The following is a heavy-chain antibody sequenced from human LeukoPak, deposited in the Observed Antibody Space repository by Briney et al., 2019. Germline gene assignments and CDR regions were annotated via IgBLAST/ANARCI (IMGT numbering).Heavy chain of an antibody. CDR3: ARGRSDYYLDS. Sequence: ASVKVSCKASGYTFTDYYMHWVRQAPGHGLEWMGWIYPDSGGTNYAQKFQGRATMTRDTSISTAYMGLSRLTSDDTAVYYCARGRSDYYLDSWGQGTLVTVSS. D-gene: IGHD3-10*01. CDR2: IYPDSGGT. CDR1: GYTFTDYY. J-gene: IGHJ4*02. V-gene: IGHV1-2*02.